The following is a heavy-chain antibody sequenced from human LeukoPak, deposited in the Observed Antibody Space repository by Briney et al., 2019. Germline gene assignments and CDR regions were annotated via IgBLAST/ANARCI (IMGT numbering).Heavy chain of an antibody. CDR1: GFTFSSYS. CDR2: ISWNSGSI. V-gene: IGHV3-9*01. CDR3: AKDILHLLGYMDV. Sequence: GGSLRLSCAASGFTFSSYSMNWVRQAPGKGLEWVSGISWNSGSIGYADSVKGRFTISRDNAKNSLYLQMNSLRAEDTALYYCAKDILHLLGYMDVWGKGTTVTVSS. D-gene: IGHD2-2*01. J-gene: IGHJ6*03.